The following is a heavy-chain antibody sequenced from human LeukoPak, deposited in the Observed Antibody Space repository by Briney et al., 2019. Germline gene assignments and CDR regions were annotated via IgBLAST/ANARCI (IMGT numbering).Heavy chain of an antibody. V-gene: IGHV4-34*01. CDR2: INHSGST. D-gene: IGHD6-19*01. CDR3: ARLDMAVAGNRWFDP. CDR1: GGSFSGYY. Sequence: SETLSLTCAVYGGSFSGYYWSWIRQPPGKGLEWIGEINHSGSTNYNPSLKSRVTISVDTSKNQFSLKLSSVTAADMAVYYCARLDMAVAGNRWFDPWGQGTLVTVSS. J-gene: IGHJ5*02.